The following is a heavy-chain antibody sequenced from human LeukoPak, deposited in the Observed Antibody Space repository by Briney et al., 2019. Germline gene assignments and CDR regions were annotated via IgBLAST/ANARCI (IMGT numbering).Heavy chain of an antibody. J-gene: IGHJ4*02. CDR2: ISSSGATT. CDR3: ARGGHVDY. Sequence: GGSLRLSCAASGFTFSSCAMSWVRQAPGKGLEWVSGISSSGATTNYAGSVKGRFTISRDNSKNSLYLQMSSLRAEDTAVYYCARGGHVDYCGQGTLVTVSS. D-gene: IGHD3-16*01. V-gene: IGHV3-23*01. CDR1: GFTFSSCA.